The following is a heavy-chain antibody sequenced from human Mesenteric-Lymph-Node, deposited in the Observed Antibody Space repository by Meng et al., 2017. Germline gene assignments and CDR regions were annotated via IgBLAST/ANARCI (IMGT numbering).Heavy chain of an antibody. Sequence: ASVKVSCKASGYTFTGYSMHWVRQAPGQGLEWMGWINPNSGTTNYAQKFQGRVTMTRDTSISTAYTELSRLRSEDTAVYYCARGHLKTSQIYYDGSGYLELGDYWGQGTLVTVSS. CDR3: ARGHLKTSQIYYDGSGYLELGDY. J-gene: IGHJ4*02. CDR1: GYTFTGYS. V-gene: IGHV1-2*02. CDR2: INPNSGTT. D-gene: IGHD3-22*01.